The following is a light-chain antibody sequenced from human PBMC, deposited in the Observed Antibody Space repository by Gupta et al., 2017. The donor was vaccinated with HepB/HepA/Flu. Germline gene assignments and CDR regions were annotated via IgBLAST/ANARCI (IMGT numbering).Light chain of an antibody. Sequence: DIQVTQSPSSLSAYVGDRVTITCRASQGVGNSLAWYQQRPGKAPKSLIYATSNLQSGAPSRFSGSGSGTDFTRTISSLQPEDFAIYYCQQYKSHPLTFGGGTKVEIK. CDR2: ATS. CDR3: QQYKSHPLT. CDR1: QGVGNS. V-gene: IGKV1-16*01. J-gene: IGKJ4*01.